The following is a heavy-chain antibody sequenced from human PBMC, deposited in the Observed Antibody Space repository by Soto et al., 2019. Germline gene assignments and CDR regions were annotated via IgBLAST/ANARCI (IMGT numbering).Heavy chain of an antibody. CDR2: IKNKNNGGTT. Sequence: EVELVESGGGLVKPGGSLTLSCAASGFSFKNAWMNWVRQAPGKGLEWVGRIKNKNNGGTTDYAAFVKGRFTISRDASENTIYMHMNGLKTEDTGVYFCMGIMFVALYNDWGLGSLVTVSS. CDR1: GFSFKNAW. CDR3: MGIMFVALYND. J-gene: IGHJ4*01. D-gene: IGHD2-2*02. V-gene: IGHV3-15*07.